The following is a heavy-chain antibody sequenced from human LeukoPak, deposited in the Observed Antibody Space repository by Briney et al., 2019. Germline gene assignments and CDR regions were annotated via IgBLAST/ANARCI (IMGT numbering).Heavy chain of an antibody. Sequence: PSETLSLTCTVSGGSISSYYWSWIRQPAGKGLEWIGRIYTSGSTNYNPSLKSRVTMSVDTSKNQFSLKLSSVTAADTGVYYCARDPSYSSRWSGIGYFDYWGQGTLVTVSS. CDR2: IYTSGST. V-gene: IGHV4-4*07. CDR1: GGSISSYY. J-gene: IGHJ4*02. CDR3: ARDPSYSSRWSGIGYFDY. D-gene: IGHD6-13*01.